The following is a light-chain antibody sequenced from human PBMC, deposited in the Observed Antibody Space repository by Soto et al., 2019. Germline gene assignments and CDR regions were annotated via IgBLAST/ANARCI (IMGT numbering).Light chain of an antibody. CDR3: QQSYSTPQGPGCT. CDR1: QSISSY. Sequence: DLQMTQSPSSLSASVGDRVTITCRASQSISSYLNWNQQKPGKAPKLLIYAASNLQSGVPSRFSGSGSGTDFTLNISSLQPEDFVTSYCQQSYSTPQGPGCTYGHGTKVDIK. CDR2: AAS. V-gene: IGKV1-39*01. J-gene: IGKJ3*01.